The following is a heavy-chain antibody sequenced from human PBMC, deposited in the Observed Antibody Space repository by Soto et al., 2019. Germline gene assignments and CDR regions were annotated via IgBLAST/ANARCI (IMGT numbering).Heavy chain of an antibody. CDR2: INHSGST. V-gene: IGHV4-34*01. CDR3: ARDRYCSSTSCYYYYYYMDV. J-gene: IGHJ6*03. CDR1: GGSFCGYY. Sequence: SETLSLTCAVCGGSFCGYYWSWIRQPPGKGLEWIGEINHSGSTNYNPSLKSRVTISVDTSKNQFSLKLSSVTAADTAVYYCARDRYCSSTSCYYYYYYMDVWGKGTTVTVSS. D-gene: IGHD2-2*01.